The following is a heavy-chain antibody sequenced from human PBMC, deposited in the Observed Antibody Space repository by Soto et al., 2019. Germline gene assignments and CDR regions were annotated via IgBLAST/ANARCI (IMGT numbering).Heavy chain of an antibody. Sequence: GGSLRLSCAASGFTFSSYGMHWVRQAPGKGLEWVAVIWYDGSNKYYADSVKGRFTISRDNSKNTPYLQMNSLRAEDTAVYYCAREGEFYSTRLGSAFDIWGQGTMVTVSS. J-gene: IGHJ3*02. CDR1: GFTFSSYG. V-gene: IGHV3-33*01. CDR2: IWYDGSNK. D-gene: IGHD6-13*01. CDR3: AREGEFYSTRLGSAFDI.